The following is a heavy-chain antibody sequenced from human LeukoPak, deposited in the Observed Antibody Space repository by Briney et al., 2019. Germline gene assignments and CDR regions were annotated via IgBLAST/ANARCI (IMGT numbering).Heavy chain of an antibody. CDR1: GFTFSSYA. D-gene: IGHD3-3*01. CDR2: ISYDGSNK. V-gene: IGHV3-30-3*01. Sequence: GGSLRLSCAASGFTFSSYAMHWVRQAPGKGLEWVAVISYDGSNKYYADSVKGRFTISRDNSKNTLYLQMNSLRAEDTAVYYCARDLSYYDLWSGSFYGSDYYYYGMDVWGQGTTVTVSS. J-gene: IGHJ6*02. CDR3: ARDLSYYDLWSGSFYGSDYYYYGMDV.